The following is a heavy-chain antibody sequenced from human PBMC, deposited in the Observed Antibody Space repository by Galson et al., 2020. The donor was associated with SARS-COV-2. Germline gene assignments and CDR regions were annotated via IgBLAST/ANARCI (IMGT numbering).Heavy chain of an antibody. CDR3: AREGWGAGIVVVVAAMMGPDYYGMDV. Sequence: QLGESLKISCAASGFTFSSYAMHWVRQAPGKGLEWVAVISYDGSNKYYADSVKGRFTISRDNSKNTLYLQMNSLRAEDTAVYYCAREGWGAGIVVVVAAMMGPDYYGMDVWGQGTTVTVSS. D-gene: IGHD2-15*01. J-gene: IGHJ6*02. CDR1: GFTFSSYA. CDR2: ISYDGSNK. V-gene: IGHV3-30*04.